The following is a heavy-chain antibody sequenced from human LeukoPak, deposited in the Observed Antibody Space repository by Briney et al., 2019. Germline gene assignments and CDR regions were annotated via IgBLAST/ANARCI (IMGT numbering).Heavy chain of an antibody. Sequence: SETLSLTCTVSGGSISSYYWSWIRQPAGKGLEWIGRIYSSGSTDYNPSLRSRVTMSVDTSKNQFSLKMRAVTAADTAVYYCARGIAAASERAFDIWGQGTMVTVSS. J-gene: IGHJ3*02. V-gene: IGHV4-4*07. CDR2: IYSSGST. CDR3: ARGIAAASERAFDI. CDR1: GGSISSYY. D-gene: IGHD6-13*01.